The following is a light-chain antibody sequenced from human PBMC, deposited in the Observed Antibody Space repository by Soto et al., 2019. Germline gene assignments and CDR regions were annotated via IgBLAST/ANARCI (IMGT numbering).Light chain of an antibody. CDR1: QSVDSN. V-gene: IGKV3-20*01. CDR2: GAS. CDR3: QQYGSSPRT. Sequence: EIVMTQSPATLSVSPLDLAALSFMASQSVDSNLAWYQQKPGQAPRLLIYGASSRATGIPDRFSGSGSGTDFTLTISRLEPEDFAVYYCQQYGSSPRTFGQGTKVDIK. J-gene: IGKJ1*01.